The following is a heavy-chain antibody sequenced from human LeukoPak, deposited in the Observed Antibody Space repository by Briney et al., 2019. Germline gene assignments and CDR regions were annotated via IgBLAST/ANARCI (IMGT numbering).Heavy chain of an antibody. V-gene: IGHV3-21*01. D-gene: IGHD6-13*01. J-gene: IGHJ4*02. CDR2: ISSSGSSI. CDR3: ARGTAAAKIDY. CDR1: GFTFSRYS. Sequence: PGGSLRLSCAASGFTFSRYSMNWVRQAPGKGVEWVSSISSSGSSIYYADSVKGRFTISRDNAKNSLYLQMNSLRAEDTAVYYCARGTAAAKIDYWGQGTLVTVSS.